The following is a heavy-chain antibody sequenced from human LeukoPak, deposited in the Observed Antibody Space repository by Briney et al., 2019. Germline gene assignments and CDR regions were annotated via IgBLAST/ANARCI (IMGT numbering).Heavy chain of an antibody. CDR1: GSTFSSYW. D-gene: IGHD3-3*01. Sequence: PGGSLRLSCAASGSTFSSYWMHWVRQAPGKGLVWVSRINSDGSSTSYADSVKGRFTISRDNARNTLYLQMNSLRAEDTAVYYCASSTYYDFWSGYSLFDYWGQGTLVTVSS. J-gene: IGHJ4*02. CDR2: INSDGSST. V-gene: IGHV3-74*01. CDR3: ASSTYYDFWSGYSLFDY.